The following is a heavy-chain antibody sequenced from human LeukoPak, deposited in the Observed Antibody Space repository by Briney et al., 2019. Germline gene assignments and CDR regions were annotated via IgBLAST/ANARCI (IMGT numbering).Heavy chain of an antibody. D-gene: IGHD6-19*01. CDR3: ARDYFPVAGTDY. CDR2: INPNSGGT. CDR1: GYTFTGHY. J-gene: IGHJ4*02. Sequence: GASVKVSCKASGYTFTGHYMHWVRQAPGQGLEWMGWINPNSGGTNYAQKFQGRVTMTRDTSISTAYMELSRLRSDDTAVYYCARDYFPVAGTDYWGQGTLVTVSS. V-gene: IGHV1-2*02.